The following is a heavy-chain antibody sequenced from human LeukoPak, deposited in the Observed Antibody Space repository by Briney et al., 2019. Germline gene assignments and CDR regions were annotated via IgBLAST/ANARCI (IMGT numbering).Heavy chain of an antibody. CDR2: IYPGDSDT. D-gene: IGHD5-18*01. J-gene: IGHJ3*02. CDR1: GYSFTSYW. CDR3: ARRRDERGYKDIFDI. Sequence: GESLKISCKGSGYSFTSYWIGWVRQMPGKGLEWMGIIYPGDSDTRYSPSFQGQVPISADKSISTAYLQWSSLKASGTAMYYCARRRDERGYKDIFDIWGQGTMVTVSS. V-gene: IGHV5-51*01.